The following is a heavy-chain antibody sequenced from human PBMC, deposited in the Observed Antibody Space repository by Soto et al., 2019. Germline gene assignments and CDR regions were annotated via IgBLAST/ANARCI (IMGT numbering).Heavy chain of an antibody. J-gene: IGHJ6*02. V-gene: IGHV1-69*01. CDR2: IIPIFGTA. CDR1: GGTFSSDA. CDR3: AMTTVTTWKSLGYYYYDMDV. Sequence: QVQLGQSGAEVKKPGSSVKVSCKASGGTFSSDAISWVRQAPGQGLEWMGGIIPIFGTANYAQKFQGRVTITADESTSTAYMELSRLRSEDTVVYYCAMTTVTTWKSLGYYYYDMDVWGQGTTVTVSS. D-gene: IGHD4-17*01.